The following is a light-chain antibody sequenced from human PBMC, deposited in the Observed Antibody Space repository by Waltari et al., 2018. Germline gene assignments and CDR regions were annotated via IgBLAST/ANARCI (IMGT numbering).Light chain of an antibody. J-gene: IGLJ2*01. CDR3: SSFAGSSQML. Sequence: QSALTQPPSASGSPGQSVTISCTGTSSDVGGFDYVSWYQQHPGKVPRLMIYEVSKRLSGVPDRFSGSKSGNTASLTVSWLQVEDEADYYCSSFAGSSQMLFGGGTKLTVL. V-gene: IGLV2-8*01. CDR1: SSDVGGFDY. CDR2: EVS.